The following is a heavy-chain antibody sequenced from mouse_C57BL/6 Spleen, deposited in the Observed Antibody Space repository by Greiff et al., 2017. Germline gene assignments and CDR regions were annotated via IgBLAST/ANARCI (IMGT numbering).Heavy chain of an antibody. Sequence: QVQLKESGPELVRPGASVKISCKASGYAFSSSWMNWVKQRPGKGLEWIGRIYPGDGDTNYNGKFKGKATLTADKSSSTAYMQLSSLTSEDSAVYFCARSVNSDYWGQGTTLTVSS. CDR1: GYAFSSSW. CDR3: ARSVNSDY. CDR2: IYPGDGDT. D-gene: IGHD2-13*01. V-gene: IGHV1-82*01. J-gene: IGHJ2*01.